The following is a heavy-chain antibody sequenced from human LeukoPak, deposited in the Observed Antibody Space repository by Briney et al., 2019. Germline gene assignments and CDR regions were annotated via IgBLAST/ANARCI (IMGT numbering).Heavy chain of an antibody. J-gene: IGHJ4*02. D-gene: IGHD3-3*01. CDR1: GGSISSGSYY. CDR2: IYTSGST. CDR3: ARGGDFWSGYYTDY. V-gene: IGHV4-61*02. Sequence: PSETLSLTCTVSGGSISSGSYYWSWIRQPAGKGLEWIGRIYTSGSTNYNPSLKSRVTISVDTSKNQFSLKLSSVTAADTAVYYCARGGDFWSGYYTDYWGQGTLVTVSS.